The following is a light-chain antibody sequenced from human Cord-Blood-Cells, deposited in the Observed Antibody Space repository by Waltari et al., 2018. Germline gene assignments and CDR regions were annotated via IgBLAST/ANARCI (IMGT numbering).Light chain of an antibody. CDR2: GAS. CDR3: QQYNNWPPLT. CDR1: QSVSSN. J-gene: IGKJ4*01. Sequence: EIVMTQSPATLSVSPRERATLSCRASQSVSSNLAWYQQKPGQAPRLLIYGASTRATGIPARFSGSWSGTEFTLTISSLQSEDFAVYYCQQYNNWPPLTFGGGTKVEIK. V-gene: IGKV3-15*01.